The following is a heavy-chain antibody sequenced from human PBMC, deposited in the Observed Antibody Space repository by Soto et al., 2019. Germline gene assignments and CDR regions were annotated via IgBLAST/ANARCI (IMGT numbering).Heavy chain of an antibody. CDR3: AKNSGYYYYYAVDV. CDR1: GLTFSSYA. D-gene: IGHD5-12*01. J-gene: IGHJ6*04. Sequence: GGSLRLSCAASGLTFSSYAMSWVRQAPGKGLEWVSSISGSGHNINSADSVQGRFTISRDNSKNTLYLQMNGLRAEDSAVYYCAKNSGYYYYYAVDVWGKGTTVTVSS. CDR2: ISGSGHNI. V-gene: IGHV3-23*01.